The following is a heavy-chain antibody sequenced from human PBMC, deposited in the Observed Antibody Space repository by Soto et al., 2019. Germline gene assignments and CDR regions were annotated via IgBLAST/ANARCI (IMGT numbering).Heavy chain of an antibody. Sequence: GASLILSCAASGFTFSGYIRNWVRQAPGRGLEWISYICSRSLTIYYAGSVKGRFTISRDNSKNTLYLQMNSLRAEDTAVYYCAKVGNYGDYGSYYFDYWGQGTLVNVSS. CDR2: ICSRSLTI. CDR1: GFTFSGYI. J-gene: IGHJ4*02. V-gene: IGHV3-48*01. D-gene: IGHD4-17*01. CDR3: AKVGNYGDYGSYYFDY.